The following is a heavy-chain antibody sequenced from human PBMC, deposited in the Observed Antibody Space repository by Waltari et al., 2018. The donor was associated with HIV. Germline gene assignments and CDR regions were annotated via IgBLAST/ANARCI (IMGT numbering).Heavy chain of an antibody. J-gene: IGHJ4*02. Sequence: EVKLVESGGSVVRPGGSRRLSCSASGFTFDDYAMSWVRRIPGKGLQWVSTSNWNGENTIDARSVKGRFTISRDNARYSLHLQMNSLTDEDTAIYHCARDWPRYCSNHTCSYFDSWGQGTLVAVSS. D-gene: IGHD2-15*01. CDR2: SNWNGENT. V-gene: IGHV3-20*01. CDR1: GFTFDDYA. CDR3: ARDWPRYCSNHTCSYFDS.